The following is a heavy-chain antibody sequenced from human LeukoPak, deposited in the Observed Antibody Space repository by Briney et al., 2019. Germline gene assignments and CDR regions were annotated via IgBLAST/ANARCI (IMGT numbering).Heavy chain of an antibody. CDR1: GFSFSTYW. CDR3: ASDSPSNGLDV. V-gene: IGHV3-74*01. J-gene: IGHJ6*02. CDR2: INSDGSIT. Sequence: GGSLRLSCAASGFSFSTYWMHWVRQISGKEPVWVSRINSDGSITVYADSVKGRFTVSKDNAKNMLYLQMTSLGADDTATYYCASDSPSNGLDVWGQGTTVTVSS.